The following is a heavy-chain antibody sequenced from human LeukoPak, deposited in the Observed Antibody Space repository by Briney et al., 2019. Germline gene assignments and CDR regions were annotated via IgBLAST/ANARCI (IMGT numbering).Heavy chain of an antibody. D-gene: IGHD3-22*01. Sequence: GASVKVSCKASGYTFTSYYMHWVRQAPGQGLEWMGIINPSGGSTSYAQKFQGRVTMTRDTSTSTVYMELSSLRSEDTAVYYCARDPQGSSGYYYQEDDYWGQGTLVTVSS. CDR1: GYTFTSYY. CDR3: ARDPQGSSGYYYQEDDY. CDR2: INPSGGST. V-gene: IGHV1-46*01. J-gene: IGHJ4*02.